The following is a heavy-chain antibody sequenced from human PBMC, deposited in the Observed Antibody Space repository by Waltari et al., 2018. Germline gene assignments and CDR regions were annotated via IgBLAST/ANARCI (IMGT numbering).Heavy chain of an antibody. CDR3: ARLMVRGVATRIYGMDV. J-gene: IGHJ6*02. CDR1: GDTVTSYS. CDR2: IIPKVGVV. D-gene: IGHD3-10*01. V-gene: IGHV1-69*04. Sequence: QGQLVQSGAEEKKPGSPVKVACKASGDTVTSYSNTRRRQAPGKGLEWMGRIIPKVGVVNNALKFQGRLTLSADEATSTVFMELSSLRSEDTAVYYCARLMVRGVATRIYGMDVWGQGTTVTVSS.